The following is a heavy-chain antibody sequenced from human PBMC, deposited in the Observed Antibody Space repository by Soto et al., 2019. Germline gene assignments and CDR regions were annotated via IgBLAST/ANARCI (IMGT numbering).Heavy chain of an antibody. CDR2: ISGSGSGT. V-gene: IGHV3-23*01. CDR1: GFTFSSYA. J-gene: IGHJ4*02. D-gene: IGHD1-26*01. CDR3: AKALSLSGSCCFQFDY. Sequence: GGSLRLSCAASGFTFSSYAMTWVRQAPGKGLEWVSIISGSGSGTYYADSVKGRFTISRDNSRNTLSLQMNSLRADDTAVYYCAKALSLSGSCCFQFDYWGQGALVTVSS.